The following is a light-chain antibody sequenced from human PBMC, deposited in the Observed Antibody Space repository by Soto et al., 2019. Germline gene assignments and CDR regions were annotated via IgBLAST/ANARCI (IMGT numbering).Light chain of an antibody. Sequence: EIVLTQSPATLSLSPGERATLSCRASLSVSSYLAWYQQQPGHAPRLLLYDASNRATGIPARFSGSGSGTDFTLTISSLEPEDFAVYYCQQRSNWPLTFGGGTKVEIK. CDR3: QQRSNWPLT. CDR1: LSVSSY. J-gene: IGKJ4*01. V-gene: IGKV3-11*01. CDR2: DAS.